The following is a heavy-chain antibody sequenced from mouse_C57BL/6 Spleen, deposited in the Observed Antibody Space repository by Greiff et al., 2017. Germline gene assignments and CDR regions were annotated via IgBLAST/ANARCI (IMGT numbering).Heavy chain of an antibody. Sequence: QVQLQQPGTELVKPGASVKLSCKASGYTFTSYWMHWVKQRPGQGLEWIGNLNPSNGGTNYTEKFKSKATLTVDKSSSTAYMQLSSLTSEDSAVYYCARECVDYDWYFDVWGTGTTVTVSS. CDR1: GYTFTSYW. V-gene: IGHV1-53*01. J-gene: IGHJ1*03. D-gene: IGHD2-4*01. CDR3: ARECVDYDWYFDV. CDR2: LNPSNGGT.